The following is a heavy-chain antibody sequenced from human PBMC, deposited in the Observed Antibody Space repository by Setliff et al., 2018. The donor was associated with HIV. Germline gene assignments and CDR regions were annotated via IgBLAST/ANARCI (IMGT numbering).Heavy chain of an antibody. D-gene: IGHD3-16*02. Sequence: ASVKVSCKASGYTFTGNYIHWVRQATGQGLEWMGWMNPNSGNTGYAQKFQGRVTMTTDTSTSTVYMELTNLRSDDTAVYYCARDLGVSYRHYIKGNYFDNWGQGTLVTVSS. V-gene: IGHV1-8*02. CDR1: GYTFTGNY. J-gene: IGHJ4*02. CDR2: MNPNSGNT. CDR3: ARDLGVSYRHYIKGNYFDN.